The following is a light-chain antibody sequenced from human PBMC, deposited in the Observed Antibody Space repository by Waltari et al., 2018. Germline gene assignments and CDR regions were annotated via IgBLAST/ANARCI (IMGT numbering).Light chain of an antibody. CDR2: GVS. CDR1: STDVGGHNY. J-gene: IGLJ2*01. CDR3: SSYTSSSTYVV. V-gene: IGLV2-14*01. Sequence: QSALTQPASVSGSPGQSITISCTGTSTDVGGHNYVSWTQQHPGQAPKLMISGVSNRPSGVSNRYSGSKSGNTASLTISGLQAEDEADYYCSSYTSSSTYVVFGGGTKLTVL.